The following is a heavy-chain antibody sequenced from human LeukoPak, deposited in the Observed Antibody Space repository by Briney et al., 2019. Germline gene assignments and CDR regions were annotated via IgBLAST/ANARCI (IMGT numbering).Heavy chain of an antibody. Sequence: GGPLRLSCAASGFALSNFAMTWVRQAPGKGLEWVSSISDIGPNTYYAASVKGRFTISRDNSKNTLYLQMNSLRAEDTAVYYCAKGAAILLDYYYYMDVWGKGTTVTVSS. CDR2: ISDIGPNT. CDR3: AKGAAILLDYYYYMDV. D-gene: IGHD3-10*01. CDR1: GFALSNFA. J-gene: IGHJ6*03. V-gene: IGHV3-23*01.